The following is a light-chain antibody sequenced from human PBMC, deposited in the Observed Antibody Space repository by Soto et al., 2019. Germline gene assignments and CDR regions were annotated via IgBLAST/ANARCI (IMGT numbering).Light chain of an antibody. J-gene: IGLJ3*02. CDR1: SSNIGSNT. Sequence: QSVLTQPPSASGTPGQRVTISCSGSSSNIGSNTVNWYHQLPGTAPRLLIYSNNQRPSGVPDRFSGSKSGTSASLAISRLQSEDEADYYCASWDDSLNGGVFGGGTQLTVL. CDR3: ASWDDSLNGGV. CDR2: SNN. V-gene: IGLV1-44*01.